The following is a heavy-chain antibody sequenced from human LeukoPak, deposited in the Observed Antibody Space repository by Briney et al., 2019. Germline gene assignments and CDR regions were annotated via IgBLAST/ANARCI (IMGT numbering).Heavy chain of an antibody. CDR2: ISSGGIT. CDR1: GFTVSSNY. CDR3: ASRNLLWFGEFDYYYGMDV. D-gene: IGHD3-10*01. J-gene: IGHJ6*02. Sequence: GGSLRLSCAASGFTVSSNYMSWVRQAPGKGLEWVSVISSGGITYYADSVKGRFTISRHNSKNTLYLQMNSLRAEDTAVYYCASRNLLWFGEFDYYYGMDVWGQGTTVTVSS. V-gene: IGHV3-53*04.